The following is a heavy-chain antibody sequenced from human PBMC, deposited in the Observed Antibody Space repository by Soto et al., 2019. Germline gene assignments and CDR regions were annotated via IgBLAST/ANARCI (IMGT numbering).Heavy chain of an antibody. Sequence: SETLSLTCTVSGGSISSGGYYWSWIRQHPGKGLEWIGYIYYSGSTYYNPSLKSRVTISVDTSKNQFSLKLSSVTAADTAVYYCAREGIAAAGTDYWGQGTLVTVSS. V-gene: IGHV4-31*03. D-gene: IGHD6-13*01. J-gene: IGHJ4*02. CDR2: IYYSGST. CDR3: AREGIAAAGTDY. CDR1: GGSISSGGYY.